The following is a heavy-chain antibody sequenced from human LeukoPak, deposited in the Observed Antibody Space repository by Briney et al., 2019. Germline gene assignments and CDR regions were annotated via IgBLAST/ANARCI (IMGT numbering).Heavy chain of an antibody. CDR1: GGSIGSYY. Sequence: SETLSLTCTVSGGSIGSYYWSWIRQPPGKGLEWIGYIYYSGSTNYNPSLKSRVTISVDTSKNQFSLKLSSVTAADTAVYYCAIHLGVNYYDSSGYHSFDYWGQGTLVTVSS. J-gene: IGHJ4*02. CDR2: IYYSGST. CDR3: AIHLGVNYYDSSGYHSFDY. V-gene: IGHV4-59*01. D-gene: IGHD3-22*01.